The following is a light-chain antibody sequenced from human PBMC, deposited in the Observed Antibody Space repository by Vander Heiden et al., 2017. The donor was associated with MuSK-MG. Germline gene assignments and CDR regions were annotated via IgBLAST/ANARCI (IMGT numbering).Light chain of an antibody. CDR2: EAT. V-gene: IGKV2D-29*01. CDR1: HSLLYRDGRTY. J-gene: IGKJ2*01. CDR3: KQSRRSPHT. Sequence: DIVMTQTPLSLSVTPGQPASISCKSSHSLLYRDGRTYLYWYQQKPGHAPQLLIYEATNRFSGVPDRFSGSGSGTDFTLTISRLEAEDVGVYYCKQSRRSPHTFGQGTKVEIK.